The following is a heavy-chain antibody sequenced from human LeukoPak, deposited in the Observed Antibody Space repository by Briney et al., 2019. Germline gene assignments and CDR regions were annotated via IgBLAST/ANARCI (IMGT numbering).Heavy chain of an antibody. CDR1: GFTFSDYY. CDR3: ARDDPALLCFGESHYGMDV. Sequence: GGSLRLSCAASGFTFSDYYMSWIRQAPGKGLEWVSYISSSGSTIYYADSVKGRFTISRDNAKNSLYLQMNSLRAEDTAVYYCARDDPALLCFGESHYGMDVWGQGTTVTVSS. J-gene: IGHJ6*02. V-gene: IGHV3-11*01. CDR2: ISSSGSTI. D-gene: IGHD3-10*01.